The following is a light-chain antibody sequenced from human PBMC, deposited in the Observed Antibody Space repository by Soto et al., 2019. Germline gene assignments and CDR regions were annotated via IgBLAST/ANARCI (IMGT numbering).Light chain of an antibody. CDR3: QHYSTVWA. CDR2: DAS. J-gene: IGKJ1*01. V-gene: IGKV1-5*01. Sequence: DIQMTQSPSSLSASVGDRVTITCRASQSISGYLNWYQQKPGKAPKLLIFDASSLESGVPSRFSGSGSGTEFTLTISSLQPDDFATYYCQHYSTVWAFGQGTKVDIK. CDR1: QSISGY.